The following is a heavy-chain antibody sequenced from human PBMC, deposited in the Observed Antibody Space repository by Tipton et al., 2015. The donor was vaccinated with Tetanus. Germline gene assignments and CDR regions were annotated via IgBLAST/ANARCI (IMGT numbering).Heavy chain of an antibody. J-gene: IGHJ4*01. CDR2: ISSTSAYI. Sequence: LSLTCAVYGESFSDYYWSWIRQPPGKGLEWFASISSTSAYIYYASSMKCRFTISSDNVKNSLFLQMDRLRADDTAVYFCATGVAHACWGQGTLVTVSS. CDR3: ATGVAHAC. CDR1: GESFSDYY. D-gene: IGHD5-12*01. V-gene: IGHV3-11*06.